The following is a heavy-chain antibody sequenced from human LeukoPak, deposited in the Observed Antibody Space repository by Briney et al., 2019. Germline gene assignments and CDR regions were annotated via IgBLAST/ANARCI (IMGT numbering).Heavy chain of an antibody. CDR1: GFTFNSYA. V-gene: IGHV3-23*01. J-gene: IGHJ4*02. CDR2: ISGSGGST. D-gene: IGHD1-26*01. CDR3: ARFSGSSAYTNVDY. Sequence: GGSLRLSCAASGFTFNSYAMSWVRQAPGKGLEWVSAISGSGGSTYYADSVKGRFTISRDNSKNTLYLQMNSLRAEDTAVYYCARFSGSSAYTNVDYWGQGTLVTVSS.